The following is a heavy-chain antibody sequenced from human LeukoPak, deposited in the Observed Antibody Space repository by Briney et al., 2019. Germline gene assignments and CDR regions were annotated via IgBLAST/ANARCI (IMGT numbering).Heavy chain of an antibody. Sequence: SETLSLTCTVSGGSIGNSTFYWGWIRQPPGKGLEWIGTIYYSGSTYYNPSLKSRVTIPVDTSKNQFSLQLSSVTATDTAVYYCARHGVTTTGYYWDWGQGTLVTVSS. CDR2: IYYSGST. CDR3: ARHGVTTTGYYWD. CDR1: GGSIGNSTFY. V-gene: IGHV4-39*01. D-gene: IGHD3-9*01. J-gene: IGHJ4*02.